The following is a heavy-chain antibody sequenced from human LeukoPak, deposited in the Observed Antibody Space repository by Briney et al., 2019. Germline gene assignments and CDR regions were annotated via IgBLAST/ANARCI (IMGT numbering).Heavy chain of an antibody. CDR1: GFTFINAW. J-gene: IGHJ4*02. CDR3: AKDRGYCSGGSCYWDY. Sequence: GGSLRLSCAASGFTFINAWMTWVRQAPGKGLEWVSAISGSGGSTYYADSVKGRFTISRDNSKNTLYLQMNSLRAEDTAVYYCAKDRGYCSGGSCYWDYWGQGTLVTVSS. D-gene: IGHD2-15*01. V-gene: IGHV3-23*01. CDR2: ISGSGGST.